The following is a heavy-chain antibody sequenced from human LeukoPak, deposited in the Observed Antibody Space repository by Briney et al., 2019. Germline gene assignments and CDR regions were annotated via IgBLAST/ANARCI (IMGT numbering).Heavy chain of an antibody. J-gene: IGHJ4*02. CDR1: GGSISSSSYY. D-gene: IGHD3-22*01. CDR2: IYYSGRT. Sequence: SETLSLTCTVSGGSISSSSYYWGWIRQPPGKGLEWIGRIYYSGRTYYNPSLKSRVTISVDTSKNQFSLKLSSVTAADTAVYYCARVRPDSSGYYGESPFDYWGQGTLVTVSS. CDR3: ARVRPDSSGYYGESPFDY. V-gene: IGHV4-39*01.